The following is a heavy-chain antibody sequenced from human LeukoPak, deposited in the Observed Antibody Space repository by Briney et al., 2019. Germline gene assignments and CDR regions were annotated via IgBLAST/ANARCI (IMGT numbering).Heavy chain of an antibody. CDR3: ARVAAGHYCGMDV. D-gene: IGHD6-13*01. J-gene: IGHJ6*02. Sequence: PSETLSLTCAVSGGSISSGGYSWSWIRQPPGKGLEWIGYIYYSGSTNYNPSLKSRVTISVDTSKNQFSLKLSSVTAADTVVYYCARVAAGHYCGMDVWGQGTTVTVSS. V-gene: IGHV4-61*08. CDR2: IYYSGST. CDR1: GGSISSGGYS.